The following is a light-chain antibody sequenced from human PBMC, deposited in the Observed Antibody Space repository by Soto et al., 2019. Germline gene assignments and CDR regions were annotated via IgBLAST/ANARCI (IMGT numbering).Light chain of an antibody. V-gene: IGKV4-1*01. CDR3: QQYSPTPPMYT. Sequence: DIVVTQSPDSLAVSLGERATINCKSTQSVFYGSNNKHYLAWYQQKPGQPPKLLLYWASTRGSGVPDRFSGSGSGTDFTLTISSLQAEDVAVYYCQQYSPTPPMYTFGQGTKLEIK. CDR2: WAS. J-gene: IGKJ2*01. CDR1: QSVFYGSNNKHY.